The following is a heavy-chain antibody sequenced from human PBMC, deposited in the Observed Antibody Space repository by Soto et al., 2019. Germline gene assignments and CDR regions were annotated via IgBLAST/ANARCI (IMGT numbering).Heavy chain of an antibody. CDR2: ISYGGSNK. V-gene: IGHV3-30-3*01. J-gene: IGHJ5*02. Sequence: PGGSLRLSCAASGFTFSSYAMHWVRQAPGKGLEWVAVISYGGSNKYYADSVKGRFTISRDNSKNTLYLQMNSLRAEDTAVYYCARDRKVRGVIILRWFDPWGQGTLVTVSS. D-gene: IGHD3-10*01. CDR3: ARDRKVRGVIILRWFDP. CDR1: GFTFSSYA.